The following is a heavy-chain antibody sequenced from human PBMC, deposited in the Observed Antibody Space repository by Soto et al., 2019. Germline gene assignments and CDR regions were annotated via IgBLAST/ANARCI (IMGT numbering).Heavy chain of an antibody. Sequence: QVQLVESGGGVVQPGRSLRLSCAASGFTFSSYAMHWVRQAPGKGVEWVAVISYDGSNKYYADSVKGRFTISRDNSKNTLYLQMNSLRAEDTAVYYCARDLTHVDTAMVHLFDYWGQGTLVTVSS. CDR3: ARDLTHVDTAMVHLFDY. V-gene: IGHV3-30-3*01. J-gene: IGHJ4*02. CDR2: ISYDGSNK. D-gene: IGHD5-18*01. CDR1: GFTFSSYA.